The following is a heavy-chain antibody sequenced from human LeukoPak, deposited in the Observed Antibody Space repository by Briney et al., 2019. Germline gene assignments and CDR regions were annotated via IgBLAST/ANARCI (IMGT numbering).Heavy chain of an antibody. CDR2: ITGSGGGT. CDR1: GFSISAYA. D-gene: IGHD3-22*01. V-gene: IGHV3-23*01. Sequence: PGGSLRLSCAASGFSISAYAMNWVRQTPGKGPEWVSTITGSGGGTYYADSVKGRFTISRDLSKNTLYLEMNGLSAEDTAIYHCATVGVYLYFQDWGQGTLVTVSS. CDR3: ATVGVYLYFQD. J-gene: IGHJ1*01.